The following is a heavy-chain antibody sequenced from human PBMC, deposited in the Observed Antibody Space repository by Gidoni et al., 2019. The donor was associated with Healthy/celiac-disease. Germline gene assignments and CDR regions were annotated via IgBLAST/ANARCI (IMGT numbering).Heavy chain of an antibody. CDR1: GFPFSSYS. J-gene: IGHJ6*02. CDR3: ARVHYYYYGMDV. V-gene: IGHV3-21*01. CDR2: ISSSSSYI. Sequence: EVQLVESGGGLVKPGGSLRLSCAASGFPFSSYSMNWVRQAPGKGLEWVSSISSSSSYIYYADSVKGRFTISRDNAKNSLYLQMNSLRAEDTAVYYCARVHYYYYGMDVWGQGTTVTVSS.